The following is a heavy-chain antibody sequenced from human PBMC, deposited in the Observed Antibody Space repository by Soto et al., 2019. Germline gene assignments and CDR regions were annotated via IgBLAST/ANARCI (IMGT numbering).Heavy chain of an antibody. J-gene: IGHJ4*02. CDR3: ARLRFSYYFDY. CDR1: GGSISSSSYY. Sequence: SETLSLTCTVSGGSISSSSYYWGWIRQPPGKGLEWIGSIYYSGSTYYNPSLKSRVTISVDTSKNQFSLKLSSVTAADTAVYYCARLRFSYYFDYWGQGTLVTVSS. V-gene: IGHV4-39*01. CDR2: IYYSGST.